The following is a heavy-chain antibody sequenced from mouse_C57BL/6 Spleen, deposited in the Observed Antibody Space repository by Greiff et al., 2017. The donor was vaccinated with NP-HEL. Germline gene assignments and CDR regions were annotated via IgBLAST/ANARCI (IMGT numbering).Heavy chain of an antibody. CDR1: GYAFSSYW. D-gene: IGHD1-1*01. J-gene: IGHJ2*01. Sequence: QVQLQQSGAELVKPGASVKISCKASGYAFSSYWMNWVKQRPGKGLEWIGQIYPGDGDTNYNGKFKGKATLTADKSSSTAYMQLSSLTSEDSAVYFCARSALLLRDFTGFDYWGQGTTLTVSS. CDR2: IYPGDGDT. V-gene: IGHV1-80*01. CDR3: ARSALLLRDFTGFDY.